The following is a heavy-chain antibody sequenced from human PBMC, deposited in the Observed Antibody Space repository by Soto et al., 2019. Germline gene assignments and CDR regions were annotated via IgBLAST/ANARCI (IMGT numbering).Heavy chain of an antibody. Sequence: GGSLRLSCAASGFTFSSYWMSWVRQAPGKGLEWVANIKQDGSEKYYVDSVKGRFTISRDNAKNSLYLQMNSLRAEDTAVYYCARPTGTTVTTIAAFDIWGQGTMVTVSS. CDR2: IKQDGSEK. CDR3: ARPTGTTVTTIAAFDI. J-gene: IGHJ3*02. D-gene: IGHD4-17*01. V-gene: IGHV3-7*01. CDR1: GFTFSSYW.